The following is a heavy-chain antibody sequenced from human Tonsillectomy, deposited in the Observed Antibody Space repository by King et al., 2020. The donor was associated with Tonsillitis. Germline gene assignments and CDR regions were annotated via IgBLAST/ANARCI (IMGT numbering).Heavy chain of an antibody. D-gene: IGHD3-10*01. Sequence: VQLQQSGPGLVKPSQTLSLTCAISGDSVSSNSAGWNWIRQSPSRGLEWLGRTYYRSKWYNDYAVSVKSRITINPDTSKNQFSLQLNSVTPEDTAVYYCAGGGLVRGAIGWFDPWGQGPLVTVSS. J-gene: IGHJ5*02. CDR1: GDSVSSNSAG. V-gene: IGHV6-1*01. CDR3: AGGGLVRGAIGWFDP. CDR2: TYYRSKWYN.